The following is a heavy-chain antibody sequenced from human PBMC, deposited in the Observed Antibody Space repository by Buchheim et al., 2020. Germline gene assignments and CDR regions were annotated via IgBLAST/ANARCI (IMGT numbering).Heavy chain of an antibody. CDR1: GFTFSSYG. CDR3: AKAVVGAMVWGMDV. D-gene: IGHD1-26*01. J-gene: IGHJ6*02. V-gene: IGHV3-30*18. CDR2: ISYDGSNK. Sequence: QVQLVESGGGVVQPGRSLRLSCAASGFTFSSYGMHWVRQAPGKGLEWVAVISYDGSNKYYADSVKGRFTISRDNSKTTLYLQMNSLRAEDTAVYYCAKAVVGAMVWGMDVWGQGTT.